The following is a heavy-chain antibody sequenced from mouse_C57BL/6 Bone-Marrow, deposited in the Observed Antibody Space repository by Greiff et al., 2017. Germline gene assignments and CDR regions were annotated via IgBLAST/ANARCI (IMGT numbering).Heavy chain of an antibody. V-gene: IGHV14-4*01. CDR1: GFNIKDDY. Sequence: EVQLQQSGAELVRPGASVTLSCTASGFNIKDDYMHWVKQRPEQGLEWIGWIDPENGDTEYASKFQGKATITADTSSNTAYLQLSSLTSEDTAVYYGTTWDYRFDDWGQGTTLTVSS. D-gene: IGHD2-14*01. CDR2: IDPENGDT. J-gene: IGHJ2*01. CDR3: TTWDYRFDD.